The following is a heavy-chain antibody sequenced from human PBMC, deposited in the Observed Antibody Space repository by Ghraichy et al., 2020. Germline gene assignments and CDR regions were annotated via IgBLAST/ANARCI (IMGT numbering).Heavy chain of an antibody. V-gene: IGHV4-39*01. Sequence: SETLSLTCTVSGGSISSSSYYWGWIRQPPGKGLEWIGSIYYSGSTYYNPSLKSRVTISVDTSKNQFSLKLSSVTAADTAVYYCASHPEVGATPDYFDYWGQGTLVTVSS. J-gene: IGHJ4*02. CDR1: GGSISSSSYY. CDR3: ASHPEVGATPDYFDY. D-gene: IGHD1-26*01. CDR2: IYYSGST.